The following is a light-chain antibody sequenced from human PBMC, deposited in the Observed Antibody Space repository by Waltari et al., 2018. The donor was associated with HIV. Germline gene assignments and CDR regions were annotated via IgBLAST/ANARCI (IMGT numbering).Light chain of an antibody. Sequence: EIVVTQSPATLSVSPGERVPHSCRASQGISTDLAWYQQKPGQAPRLLIYDASTRATDIPARFSGSGSGTEFTLTISSLQSEDFAIYYCQQYINWPPYTFGQGTKLEIK. CDR1: QGISTD. CDR2: DAS. V-gene: IGKV3-15*01. J-gene: IGKJ2*01. CDR3: QQYINWPPYT.